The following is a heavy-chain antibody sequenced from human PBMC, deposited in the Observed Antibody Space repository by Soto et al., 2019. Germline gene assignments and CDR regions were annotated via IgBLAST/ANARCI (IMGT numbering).Heavy chain of an antibody. J-gene: IGHJ5*02. CDR3: AKGSEHSGSYLYNWFDP. CDR1: GFTFSSYA. Sequence: XGSLRLSCAASGFTFSSYAMSWVRQAPGKGLDWVSAISGSGGSTYYADSVKGRFTISRDNSKNTLYLQMNSLRAEDTAVYYCAKGSEHSGSYLYNWFDPWGQGTLVTVSS. CDR2: ISGSGGST. V-gene: IGHV3-23*01. D-gene: IGHD1-26*01.